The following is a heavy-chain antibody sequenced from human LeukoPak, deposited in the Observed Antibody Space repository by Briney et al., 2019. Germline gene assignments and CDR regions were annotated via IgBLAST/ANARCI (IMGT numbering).Heavy chain of an antibody. CDR3: AKNGDRGAYCSGGSCYPYYYYYIDV. CDR2: VSGSGSST. Sequence: PGGSLRLSCAASGFTFSSYGMSWVRQAPGKGLEWVSAVSGSGSSTYYAASVEGRFTISRDNSKNTLYLQMNSLRAEDTAIYYCAKNGDRGAYCSGGSCYPYYYYYIDVWGKGTTVTISS. J-gene: IGHJ6*03. V-gene: IGHV3-23*01. CDR1: GFTFSSYG. D-gene: IGHD2-15*01.